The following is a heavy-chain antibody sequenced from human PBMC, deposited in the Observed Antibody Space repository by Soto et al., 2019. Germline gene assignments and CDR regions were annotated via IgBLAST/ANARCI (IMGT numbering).Heavy chain of an antibody. J-gene: IGHJ6*02. D-gene: IGHD5-12*01. Sequence: GASVKVSCKASGGTFSSYTISWVRQAPGQGLEWMGRIIPILGIANYAQKFQGRVTITADKSTSTAYMELSSLRSEDTAVYYCAREQEMAKITASYYGIDVWGQGITVTV. CDR2: IIPILGIA. CDR1: GGTFSSYT. CDR3: AREQEMAKITASYYGIDV. V-gene: IGHV1-69*04.